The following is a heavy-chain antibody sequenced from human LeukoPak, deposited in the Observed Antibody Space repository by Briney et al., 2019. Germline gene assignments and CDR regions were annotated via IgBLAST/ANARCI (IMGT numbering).Heavy chain of an antibody. CDR2: IIPIFGTA. CDR1: GGTFSSYA. V-gene: IGHV1-69*01. CDR3: ARDRLITIFGVVKPLLQFDP. J-gene: IGHJ5*02. Sequence: SVKVSCKASGGTFSSYAISWVRQAPGQGLEWMGGIIPIFGTANYAQKFQGRVTITADESTSTAYMELSSLRSEDTAVYYCARDRLITIFGVVKPLLQFDPWGQGTPVTVSS. D-gene: IGHD3-3*01.